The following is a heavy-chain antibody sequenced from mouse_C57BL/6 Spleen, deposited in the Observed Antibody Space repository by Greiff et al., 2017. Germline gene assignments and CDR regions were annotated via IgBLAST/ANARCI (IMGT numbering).Heavy chain of an antibody. V-gene: IGHV1-42*01. D-gene: IGHD4-1*01. CDR3: ARPNWVYFDY. CDR2: INPSTGGT. CDR1: GYSFTGYY. Sequence: VQLKQSGPELVKPGASVKISCKASGYSFTGYYMNWVKQSPEKSLEWIGEINPSTGGTTYNQKFKAKATLTVDKSSSTAYMQLKSLTSEDSAVYYCARPNWVYFDYWGQGTTLTVSS. J-gene: IGHJ2*01.